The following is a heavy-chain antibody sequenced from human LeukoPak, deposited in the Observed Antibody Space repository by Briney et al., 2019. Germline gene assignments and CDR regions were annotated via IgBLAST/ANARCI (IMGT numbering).Heavy chain of an antibody. CDR2: INPNSGNT. CDR1: GYTFTGYY. J-gene: IGHJ5*02. V-gene: IGHV1-8*02. Sequence: ASVKVSCKASGYTFTGYYMHWVRQAPGQGLEWMGWINPNSGNTGYAQKFQGRVTMTRNTSISTAYMELSSLRSEDTAVYYCARGYAAAGTSPWFDPWGQGTLVTVSS. D-gene: IGHD6-13*01. CDR3: ARGYAAAGTSPWFDP.